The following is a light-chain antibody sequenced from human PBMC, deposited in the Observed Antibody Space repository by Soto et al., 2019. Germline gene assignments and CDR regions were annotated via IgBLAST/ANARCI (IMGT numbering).Light chain of an antibody. CDR3: ATWDASLSGNII. V-gene: IGLV1-47*01. J-gene: IGLJ7*01. CDR2: RNN. Sequence: QSVLTQPPSTSGTPGQRVTIPCFGSSSNIGGNYVFWYQHLPGTAPKLLIYRNNQRPSGVPDRFSGSKSGTSASLAISGLRAEDEADYDCATWDASLSGNIIFGGGTQLTVL. CDR1: SSNIGGNY.